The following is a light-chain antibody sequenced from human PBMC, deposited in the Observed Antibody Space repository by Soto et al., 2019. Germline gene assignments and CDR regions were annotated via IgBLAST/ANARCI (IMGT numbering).Light chain of an antibody. V-gene: IGLV2-14*01. J-gene: IGLJ3*02. CDR2: EVS. CDR1: SSDVGGYNS. CDR3: SSYTGTSALL. Sequence: QSALTQAASVSGSPGQSITMSCTGTSSDVGGYNSVSWYQQHPGKAPKLMIYEVSNRPSGVSSRFSGSKSANTASLTISGLQAEDEADYYCSSYTGTSALLFGGGTKVTVL.